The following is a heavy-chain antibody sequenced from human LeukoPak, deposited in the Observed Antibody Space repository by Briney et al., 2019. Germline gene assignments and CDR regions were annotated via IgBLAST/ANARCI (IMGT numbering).Heavy chain of an antibody. CDR3: ARSGDGYNPPMDY. D-gene: IGHD5-24*01. J-gene: IGHJ4*02. CDR2: IYYSGTT. Sequence: SETLSLTCTVSGGSISRSSYYWGWIRQPPGKGLEWIGSIYYSGTTYYSSSLESRITISVDTSKNQFSLKLSSVTAADTAVYYCARSGDGYNPPMDYWGQGTLVTVSS. CDR1: GGSISRSSYY. V-gene: IGHV4-39*01.